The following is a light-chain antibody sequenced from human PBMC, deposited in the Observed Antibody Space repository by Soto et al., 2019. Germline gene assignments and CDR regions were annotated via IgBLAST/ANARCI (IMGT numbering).Light chain of an antibody. V-gene: IGLV2-14*01. Sequence: QSALTQPASVSGSLGQSITMSCTGTSTDVGGYNFVSWYQQHPDKAPKLLIYEVTNRPSGVSNRFSGSKSGNTASLTISGLQAEDEADYYCNSYTSTGTPVFGTGTKVTVL. CDR1: STDVGGYNF. CDR3: NSYTSTGTPV. J-gene: IGLJ1*01. CDR2: EVT.